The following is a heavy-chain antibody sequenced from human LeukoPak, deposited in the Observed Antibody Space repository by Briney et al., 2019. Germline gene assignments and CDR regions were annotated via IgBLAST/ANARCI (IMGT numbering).Heavy chain of an antibody. D-gene: IGHD6-13*01. CDR3: ARDVSSSRVGSPFDY. CDR1: GFTFSSYS. Sequence: GGSLRLSCAASGFTFSSYSTNWVRQAPGKGLEWVSYISSSSSIIYSADSVKGRFASSRDNAKNSLYLQMNSLRAEDTAVYYCARDVSSSRVGSPFDYWGQGTLVTVSS. J-gene: IGHJ4*02. CDR2: ISSSSSII. V-gene: IGHV3-48*01.